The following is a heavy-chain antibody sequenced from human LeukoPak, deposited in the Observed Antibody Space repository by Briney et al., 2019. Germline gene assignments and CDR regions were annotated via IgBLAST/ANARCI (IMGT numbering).Heavy chain of an antibody. V-gene: IGHV3-9*01. CDR3: ARDPEVDIVATDFDY. CDR2: ISGNSGSI. J-gene: IGHJ4*02. CDR1: GFTFDDYA. Sequence: GRSLRLSCAASGFTFDDYAMHWVRQAPGKGLEWVSGISGNSGSIGYADSVKGRFTISRDNAKNSLYLQMNSLRAEDTAVYYCARDPEVDIVATDFDYWGQGTLVTVSS. D-gene: IGHD5-12*01.